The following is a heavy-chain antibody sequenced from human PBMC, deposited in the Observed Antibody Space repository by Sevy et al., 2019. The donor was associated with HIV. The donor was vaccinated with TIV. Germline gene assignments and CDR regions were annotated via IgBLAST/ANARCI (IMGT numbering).Heavy chain of an antibody. CDR2: IRPDGSDK. Sequence: GGALRLSCAASGFTFSPYWMTWVRQAPGKGLEWVANIRPDGSDKYYVDSVKGRLTISRDNAKNSLYPQRNSLRADDTAMYYCARGVGLDCWGQGALVTVSS. D-gene: IGHD1-26*01. V-gene: IGHV3-7*01. CDR1: GFTFSPYW. J-gene: IGHJ4*02. CDR3: ARGVGLDC.